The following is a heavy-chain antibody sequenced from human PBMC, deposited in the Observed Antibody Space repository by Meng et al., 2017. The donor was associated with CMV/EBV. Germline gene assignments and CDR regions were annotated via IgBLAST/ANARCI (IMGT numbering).Heavy chain of an antibody. CDR3: ARGSLDRDGYKVDY. CDR2: INPNSGGT. Sequence: ASVKVSCKASGYTFTGYYMHWVRQAPGQELEWMGWINPNSGGTNYAQKFQGRVTMTRDTSISTAYMELSRLRSDDTAVYYCARGSLDRDGYKVDYWGQGTLVTVSS. D-gene: IGHD5-24*01. J-gene: IGHJ4*02. V-gene: IGHV1-2*02. CDR1: GYTFTGYY.